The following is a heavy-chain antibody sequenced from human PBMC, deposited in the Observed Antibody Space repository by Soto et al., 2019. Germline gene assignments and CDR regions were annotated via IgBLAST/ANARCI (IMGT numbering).Heavy chain of an antibody. J-gene: IGHJ6*02. CDR1: GFTFSSYA. Sequence: GGSLRLSCAASGFTFSSYAMHWVRQAPGKGLEWVAVISYDGSNKYYADSVKGRFTISRDNSKNTLYLQMNSLRAEDTAVYYCAKESAYFAPGTWLSHYYYAMDVWGQGTTVTVSS. V-gene: IGHV3-30-3*01. CDR3: AKESAYFAPGTWLSHYYYAMDV. D-gene: IGHD3-10*01. CDR2: ISYDGSNK.